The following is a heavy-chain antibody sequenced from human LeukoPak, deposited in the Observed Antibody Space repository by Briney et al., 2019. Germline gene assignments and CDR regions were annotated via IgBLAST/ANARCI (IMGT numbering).Heavy chain of an antibody. CDR3: ARERIDSSSTSCYGGGSDY. Sequence: PGGSLRLSCAASGFIFSSHRMYWVSQAPGKGLVWVSRINTDGSSTSYADSVKGRFTISRDNAKNTLHLQMNSLRAEDTAVYCCARERIDSSSTSCYGGGSDYWGQGTLVTVSS. CDR2: INTDGSST. J-gene: IGHJ4*02. V-gene: IGHV3-74*01. D-gene: IGHD2-2*01. CDR1: GFIFSSHR.